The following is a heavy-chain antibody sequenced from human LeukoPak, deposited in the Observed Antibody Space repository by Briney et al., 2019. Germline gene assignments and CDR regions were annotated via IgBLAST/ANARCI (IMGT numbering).Heavy chain of an antibody. CDR2: ISAYNGNT. J-gene: IGHJ3*02. V-gene: IGHV1-18*04. CDR3: ARSGGSGSSPDDAFDI. D-gene: IGHD3-10*01. CDR1: GYTFTSYG. Sequence: GASVKVSCKASGYTFTSYGISWVRRAPGQGLEWMGWISAYNGNTNYAQKLQGRVTMTTDTSTSTAYMELRSLRSDDTAVYYCARSGGSGSSPDDAFDIWGQGTMVTVSS.